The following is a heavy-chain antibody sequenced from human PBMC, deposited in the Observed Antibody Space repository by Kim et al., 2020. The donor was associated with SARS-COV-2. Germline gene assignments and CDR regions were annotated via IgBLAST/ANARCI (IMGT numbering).Heavy chain of an antibody. Sequence: YADSGKGRFTISRDNAKNSLYLQMNSLRDEDTAMYYCAKDSLIAVTGNFDYWGQGTLVTVSS. CDR3: AKDSLIAVTGNFDY. D-gene: IGHD4-17*01. J-gene: IGHJ4*02. V-gene: IGHV3-9*01.